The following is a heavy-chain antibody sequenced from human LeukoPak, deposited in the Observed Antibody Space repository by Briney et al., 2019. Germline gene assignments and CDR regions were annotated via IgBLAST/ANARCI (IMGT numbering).Heavy chain of an antibody. CDR1: GFALSTYE. D-gene: IGHD2-15*01. Sequence: GGSLRLSCTASGFALSTYEMTWVRQAPGKGLEWVSFISSSNSHTFYADSVKGRFPIYRDTANNSLYLQMNNLRGEDTAVYYCARDVSSSTRAFDIWGQGTMVAVS. CDR2: ISSSNSHT. CDR3: ARDVSSSTRAFDI. J-gene: IGHJ3*02. V-gene: IGHV3-48*03.